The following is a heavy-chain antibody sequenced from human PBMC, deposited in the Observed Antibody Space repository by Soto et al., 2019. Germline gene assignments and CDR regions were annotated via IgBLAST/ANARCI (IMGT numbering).Heavy chain of an antibody. V-gene: IGHV5-51*01. D-gene: IGHD3-10*01. CDR2: IYPGDSDT. J-gene: IGHJ6*02. Sequence: GESLKISCKGSGYSFTSYWIGWVRQMPGKGLEWMGIIYPGDSDTRYSPSFQGQVTISADKSISTAYLQWSSLKASDTAMYYCARSYYGSGSYSLPYYGMDVWGQGTTVTVS. CDR3: ARSYYGSGSYSLPYYGMDV. CDR1: GYSFTSYW.